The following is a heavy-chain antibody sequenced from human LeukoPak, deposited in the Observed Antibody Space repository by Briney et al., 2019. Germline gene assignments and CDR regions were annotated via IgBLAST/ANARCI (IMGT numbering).Heavy chain of an antibody. D-gene: IGHD1-26*01. Sequence: GGSLRLSCAAPGFTFSNFGMHWVRQAPGKGLEWVALIRYDGSNKYYADSVKGRFTISRDNSKNTLYLQMNSLRPEDTAVYSCAKTTIAGATVDAFDIWGQGTMVTVSS. CDR1: GFTFSNFG. J-gene: IGHJ3*02. CDR2: IRYDGSNK. V-gene: IGHV3-30*02. CDR3: AKTTIAGATVDAFDI.